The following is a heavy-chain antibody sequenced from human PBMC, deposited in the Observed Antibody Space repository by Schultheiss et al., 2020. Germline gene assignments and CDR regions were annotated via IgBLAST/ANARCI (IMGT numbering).Heavy chain of an antibody. J-gene: IGHJ5*02. CDR3: AKVRPTHSSLTFDP. Sequence: GESLKISCAASGFTFSSYAMSWVRQAPRKGLEWVSAISGSGGSTYYADSVKGRFTISRDNSKNTLYLQMNSLRAEDTAVYYCAKVRPTHSSLTFDPWGQGTLVTVSS. V-gene: IGHV3-23*01. D-gene: IGHD6-13*01. CDR1: GFTFSSYA. CDR2: ISGSGGST.